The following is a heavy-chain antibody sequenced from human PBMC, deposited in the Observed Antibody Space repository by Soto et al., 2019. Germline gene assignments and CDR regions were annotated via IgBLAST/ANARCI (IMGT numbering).Heavy chain of an antibody. J-gene: IGHJ6*02. Sequence: GSLRLSCIASGFTFSSHWMHWVRQAPGKGLVWVSRVKYDGRTTNYADSVKGRFTISRDNSKNTLYLQMNSLRAEDTAVYYCASGMDVWGQGTTVTVSS. CDR1: GFTFSSHW. CDR2: VKYDGRTT. CDR3: ASGMDV. V-gene: IGHV3-74*01.